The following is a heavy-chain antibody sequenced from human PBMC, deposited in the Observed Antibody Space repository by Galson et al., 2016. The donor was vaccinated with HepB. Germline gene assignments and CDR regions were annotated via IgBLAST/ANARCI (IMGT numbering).Heavy chain of an antibody. J-gene: IGHJ4*02. CDR3: ARRSPLSRGFGEYDH. Sequence: SETLSLTCTVSGGSIRSSSHYWGWVRQSPGKGLEWIGSIYYSGSTYYNPSLKSRVTISVDTSKNQISLKLSSVTAADPAVSYCARRSPLSRGFGEYDHGGQGTLVTVSS. CDR1: GGSIRSSSHY. CDR2: IYYSGST. D-gene: IGHD3-10*01. V-gene: IGHV4-39*07.